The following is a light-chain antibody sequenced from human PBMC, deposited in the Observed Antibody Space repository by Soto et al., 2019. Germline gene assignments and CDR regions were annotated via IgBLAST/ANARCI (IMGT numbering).Light chain of an antibody. CDR3: AVWDVSLTAWV. Sequence: QSVLTQPPSASGTPGQRVTISCSGSSSNIGSNTVNWYQQLPGTAPKLLIYSNNQRPSGVPDRFSGSKSGTSASLAISGLQSEDEADYYCAVWDVSLTAWVFG. CDR1: SSNIGSNT. V-gene: IGLV1-44*01. J-gene: IGLJ3*02. CDR2: SNN.